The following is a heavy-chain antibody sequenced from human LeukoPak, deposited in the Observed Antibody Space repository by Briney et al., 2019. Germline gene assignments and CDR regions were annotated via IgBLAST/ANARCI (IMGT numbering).Heavy chain of an antibody. CDR1: GFTFSSYS. CDR3: AKGRELLWFGELMY. V-gene: IGHV3-21*04. Sequence: GGSLRLSCAASGFTFSSYSMNWVRQAPGKGLEWVSSISSSSSYIYYADSVKGRFTISRDNAKNSLYLQMNSLRAEDTAVYYCAKGRELLWFGELMYWGQGTLVTVSS. D-gene: IGHD3-10*01. J-gene: IGHJ4*02. CDR2: ISSSSSYI.